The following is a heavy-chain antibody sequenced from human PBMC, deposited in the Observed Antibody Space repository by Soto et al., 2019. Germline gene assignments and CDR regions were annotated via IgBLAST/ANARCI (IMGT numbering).Heavy chain of an antibody. CDR3: VRALRHTAMVYTGCDP. CDR2: IYESGYT. Sequence: PWEPPSLTCTVSDASVSSGAYYWGWVRQRPGRGLEWIGYIYESGYTYYNTSLKSRLTISLDRSNNQFSLGLTSVTAADTAVYDWVRALRHTAMVYTGCDPWGKGTLLT. V-gene: IGHV4-31*03. J-gene: IGHJ5*02. CDR1: DASVSSGAYY. D-gene: IGHD5-18*01.